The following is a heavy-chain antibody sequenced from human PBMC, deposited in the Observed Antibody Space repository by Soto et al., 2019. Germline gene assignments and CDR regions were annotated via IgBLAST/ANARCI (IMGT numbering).Heavy chain of an antibody. CDR3: ACLRRYDLCSGYSAGGRSLDF. J-gene: IGHJ4*02. CDR1: GGSISSSNW. CDR2: IYHSGRT. Sequence: QVQLQESGPGLVKPSGTLSLTCAVSGGSISSSNWWSWVRQPPGKGLEWIGEIYHSGRTNYNPSRTSRVTISVDKAKIQFSLKLSAVSAAVTAVDYCACLRRYDLCSGYSAGGRSLDFWGQGTLVTVSS. D-gene: IGHD3-3*01. V-gene: IGHV4-4*02.